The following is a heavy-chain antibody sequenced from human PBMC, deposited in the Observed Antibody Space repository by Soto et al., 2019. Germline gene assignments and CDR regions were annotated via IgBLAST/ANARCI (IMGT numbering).Heavy chain of an antibody. CDR1: GGSISCSNL. V-gene: IGHV4-4*02. CDR3: AKCITALGPIDY. CDR2: IYHSGST. J-gene: IGHJ4*02. Sequence: PSATLYLTSTASGGSISCSNLFCWVRQPPGKGLEWIGEIYHSGSTNYNPSLKSRVTISVDKSKNQFSLKLSSVTAADTAVYYCAKCITALGPIDYWGQGTLVT. D-gene: IGHD6-6*01.